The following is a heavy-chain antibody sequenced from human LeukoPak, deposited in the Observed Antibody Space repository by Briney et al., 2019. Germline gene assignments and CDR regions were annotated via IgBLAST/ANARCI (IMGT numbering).Heavy chain of an antibody. V-gene: IGHV3-30*02. D-gene: IGHD6-13*01. CDR3: AKDLKQLAYFDY. CDR1: GFTFSSYG. J-gene: IGHJ4*02. Sequence: SGGSLRLSCAASGFTFSSYGMHWVRQAPGKGLEWVAFIRYDGSNKYYADSVKGRFTISRDNSKNTLYLQMNSLRAEDTAVYYCAKDLKQLAYFDYWGQGTLVTVSS. CDR2: IRYDGSNK.